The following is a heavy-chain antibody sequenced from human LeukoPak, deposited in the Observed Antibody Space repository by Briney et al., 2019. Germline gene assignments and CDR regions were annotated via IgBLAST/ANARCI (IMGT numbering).Heavy chain of an antibody. CDR1: GFTFSGYA. D-gene: IGHD3-10*01. CDR3: AKESRYYYGSGSFSSQFDY. Sequence: GGSLRLSCAASGFTFSGYAMSWVRQAPGKGLEWVSPISGSGVSTYYADSVKGRFTSSRDNSKNTLYLQMNNLRAEDTAVYYCAKESRYYYGSGSFSSQFDYWGQGNLVTVSS. V-gene: IGHV3-23*01. CDR2: ISGSGVST. J-gene: IGHJ4*02.